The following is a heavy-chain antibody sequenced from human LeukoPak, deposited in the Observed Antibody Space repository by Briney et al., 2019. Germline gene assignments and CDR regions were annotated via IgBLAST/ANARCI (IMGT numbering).Heavy chain of an antibody. V-gene: IGHV3-23*01. Sequence: GGSLRLSCAASGFTFSSYAMSWVRQAPGKGLEWVSAISGSGGSTYYADSVKGRFTISRDNSKNTLYLQMNSLRAEDTAVYYCAKDLTANIVVVVAAEPFDYWGQGTLVTVSS. D-gene: IGHD2-15*01. J-gene: IGHJ4*02. CDR3: AKDLTANIVVVVAAEPFDY. CDR1: GFTFSSYA. CDR2: ISGSGGST.